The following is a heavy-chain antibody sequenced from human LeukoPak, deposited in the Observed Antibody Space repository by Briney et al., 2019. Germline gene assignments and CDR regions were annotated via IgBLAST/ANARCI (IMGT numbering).Heavy chain of an antibody. D-gene: IGHD1-1*01. V-gene: IGHV4-59*01. CDR3: GTGYRTGTTPYYYYYYMDV. J-gene: IGHJ6*03. Sequence: SETLSLTCTVSGGSISSYYWSWIRQPPGKGLEWIGYIYYSGSTNYNPSLKSRVTISVDTSKNQFSLKLSSVTAAGTAVYYCGTGYRTGTTPYYYYYYMDVWGKGTTVTVSS. CDR1: GGSISSYY. CDR2: IYYSGST.